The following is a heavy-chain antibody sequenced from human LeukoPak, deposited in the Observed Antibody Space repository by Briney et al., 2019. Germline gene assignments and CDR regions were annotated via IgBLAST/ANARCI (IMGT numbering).Heavy chain of an antibody. D-gene: IGHD6-13*01. J-gene: IGHJ5*02. CDR3: ARGYSSSWYFNWFDP. V-gene: IGHV4-34*01. Sequence: SETLSLTCAVYGGSFSGYYWSWIRQPPGKGLEWIGEINHSGSTNYNPSLKSRVTISVDTSKNQFSLKLISVTAADTAVYYCARGYSSSWYFNWFDPWGQGTLVTVSS. CDR1: GGSFSGYY. CDR2: INHSGST.